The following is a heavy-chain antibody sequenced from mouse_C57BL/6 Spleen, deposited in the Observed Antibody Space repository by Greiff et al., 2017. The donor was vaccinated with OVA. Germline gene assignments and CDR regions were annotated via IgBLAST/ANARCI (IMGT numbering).Heavy chain of an antibody. CDR1: GYTFTSYW. Sequence: VQLQQSGTALVKPGASVKLSCKASGYTFTSYWMHWVKQRPGQGLEWIGNINPSNGGTNYNEKFKSKATLTVDKSSSTAYMQLSSLTSEDSAVYYGARGTTTGGFAYWGQGTLVTVSA. CDR2: INPSNGGT. V-gene: IGHV1-53*01. D-gene: IGHD1-1*01. J-gene: IGHJ3*01. CDR3: ARGTTTGGFAY.